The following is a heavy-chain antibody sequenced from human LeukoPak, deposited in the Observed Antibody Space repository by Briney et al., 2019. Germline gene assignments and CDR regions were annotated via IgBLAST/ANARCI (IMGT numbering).Heavy chain of an antibody. J-gene: IGHJ4*02. CDR3: VTAGGGYDFWSGYYV. CDR1: GFTFSSYA. V-gene: IGHV3-30-3*01. Sequence: GGSLRLSCAASGFTFSSYAMHWVRQAPGKGLEWVAVISNDGNNEYYAASVKGRFTISRDNSKNTLYLQMISLRAEDTAIYYCVTAGGGYDFWSGYYVWGQGTQVTVSS. CDR2: ISNDGNNE. D-gene: IGHD3-3*01.